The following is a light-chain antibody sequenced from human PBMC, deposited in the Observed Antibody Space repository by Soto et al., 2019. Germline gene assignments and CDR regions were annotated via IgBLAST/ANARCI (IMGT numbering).Light chain of an antibody. V-gene: IGKV3-20*01. Sequence: EIVLTQSPGTLSLSPGERATLSCRASQSVSSSYLAWYQQKPGQAPRLLIYGASSRATGIPDRFSGSGSGTDFTLTISRLETEDFAVYYCQQYGSSQGFFGPGTKVDIK. CDR2: GAS. CDR1: QSVSSSY. J-gene: IGKJ3*01. CDR3: QQYGSSQGF.